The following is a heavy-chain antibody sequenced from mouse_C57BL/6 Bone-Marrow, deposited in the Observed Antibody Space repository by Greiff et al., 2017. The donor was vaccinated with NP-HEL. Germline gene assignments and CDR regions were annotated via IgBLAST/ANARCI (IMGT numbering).Heavy chain of an antibody. Sequence: QVQLQQSGAELMKPGASVKLSCKATGYTFTGYWIEWVKQRPGHGLEWIGEILPGSGSTNYNEKFKGKATFTADTSSNTAYMQLSSLTTEDSAIYYCARWHSEAYDYLYYSAMDYWGQGTSVTVSS. CDR1: GYTFTGYW. CDR2: ILPGSGST. CDR3: ARWHSEAYDYLYYSAMDY. J-gene: IGHJ4*01. V-gene: IGHV1-9*01. D-gene: IGHD2-4*01.